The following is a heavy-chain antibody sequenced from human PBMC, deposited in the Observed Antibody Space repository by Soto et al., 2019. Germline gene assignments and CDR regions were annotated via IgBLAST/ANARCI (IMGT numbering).Heavy chain of an antibody. CDR3: AIILTGDRRGGFDP. CDR2: ISSSSSTI. V-gene: IGHV3-48*02. D-gene: IGHD7-27*01. Sequence: APGKGLEWVSYISSSSSTIYYADSVKGRFTISRDNAKNSLYLQMNSLRDEDTAVYCCAIILTGDRRGGFDPWGSGTLVTLSS. J-gene: IGHJ5*02.